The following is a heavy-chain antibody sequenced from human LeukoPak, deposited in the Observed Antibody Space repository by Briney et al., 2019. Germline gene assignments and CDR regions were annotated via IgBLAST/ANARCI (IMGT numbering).Heavy chain of an antibody. D-gene: IGHD5-18*01. CDR3: ARVRGYSYNYFFEY. CDR1: GGSISSDY. Sequence: PSETLSLTCTASGGSISSDYWSWIRQPPGKGLEWIGYIYYSGSTNQNPSLKRRVTISVDTSKNQFSLRLYSVTAADTAVYYCARVRGYSYNYFFEYWGQGTLVTVSS. J-gene: IGHJ4*02. CDR2: IYYSGST. V-gene: IGHV4-59*01.